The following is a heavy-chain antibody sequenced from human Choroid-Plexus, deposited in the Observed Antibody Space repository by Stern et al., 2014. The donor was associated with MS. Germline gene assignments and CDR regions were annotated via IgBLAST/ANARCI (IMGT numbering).Heavy chain of an antibody. CDR2: IRNKAKRYTT. D-gene: IGHD6-19*01. Sequence: EVQLVESGGGLVQPGGSLRLSCVASGFTFSDHYMDWVRQAPGKGLEWVGRIRNKAKRYTTQYAASVKGRFDISRDDSKNSWYLQMNSLKSEDTAVYYCVRVSGSSGSDFWGQGTLVSVSS. J-gene: IGHJ4*02. CDR1: GFTFSDHY. V-gene: IGHV3-72*01. CDR3: VRVSGSSGSDF.